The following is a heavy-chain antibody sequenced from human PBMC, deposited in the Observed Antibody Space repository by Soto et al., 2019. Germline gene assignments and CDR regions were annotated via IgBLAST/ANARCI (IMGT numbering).Heavy chain of an antibody. V-gene: IGHV3-30-3*01. J-gene: IGHJ2*01. Sequence: QVQLVESGGGVVQPGRSLRLSCAASGFTFSSYAMHWVRQAPGKGLEWVAVISYDGSNKYYADSVKGRFTISRDNSKNTLHLQMNSLSAEDTAVYYCARCELLVNTYCYFDLWGRGTLVTVSS. CDR3: ARCELLVNTYCYFDL. CDR1: GFTFSSYA. CDR2: ISYDGSNK. D-gene: IGHD6-13*01.